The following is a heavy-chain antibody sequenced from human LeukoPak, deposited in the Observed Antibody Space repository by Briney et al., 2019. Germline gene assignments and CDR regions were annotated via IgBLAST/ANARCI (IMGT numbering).Heavy chain of an antibody. CDR2: IYYSGST. CDR1: GGSISSYY. J-gene: IGHJ6*02. Sequence: SETLSLTCTVSGGSISSYYWTWIRQPPGKGLGWIGYIYYSGSTNYNPSFKSRVTISVDTSKNQFSLKPNSVTAADTAVYYCARESSNYSYYYGLDVWGQGTTVTVSS. V-gene: IGHV4-59*01. CDR3: ARESSNYSYYYGLDV.